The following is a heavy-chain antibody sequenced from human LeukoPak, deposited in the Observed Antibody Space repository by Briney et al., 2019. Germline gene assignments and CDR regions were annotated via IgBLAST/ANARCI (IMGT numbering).Heavy chain of an antibody. Sequence: ASVKVSCKASGYTFTGYYMHWVRQAPGQGLEWMGWINPNSGGTNYAQKFRGWVTMTRDTSISTAYMELSRLRSDDTAVYYCARGGLIAVAGSRDAFGIWGQGTMVTVSS. J-gene: IGHJ3*02. D-gene: IGHD6-19*01. CDR2: INPNSGGT. CDR3: ARGGLIAVAGSRDAFGI. V-gene: IGHV1-2*04. CDR1: GYTFTGYY.